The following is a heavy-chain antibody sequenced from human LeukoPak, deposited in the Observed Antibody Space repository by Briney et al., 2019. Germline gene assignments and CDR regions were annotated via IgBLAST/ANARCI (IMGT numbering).Heavy chain of an antibody. V-gene: IGHV4-4*02. CDR3: ARASHDHYYDSSGYIDY. CDR2: IYYSGST. D-gene: IGHD3-22*01. J-gene: IGHJ4*02. Sequence: SETLSLTCAVSGGSISSSDWWSWVRQPPGKGLEWIGSIYYSGSTYYNPSLKSRVTISVDTSKNQFSLKLSSVTAADTAVYYCARASHDHYYDSSGYIDYWGQGTLVTVSS. CDR1: GGSISSSDW.